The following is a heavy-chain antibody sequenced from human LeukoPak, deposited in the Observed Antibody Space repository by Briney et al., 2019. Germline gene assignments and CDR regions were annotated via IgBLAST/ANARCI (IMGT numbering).Heavy chain of an antibody. V-gene: IGHV3-23*01. D-gene: IGHD3-10*01. CDR1: GFTFSSYA. CDR3: ARADYYGSGDRWFDP. CDR2: LSGSGANT. Sequence: GGSLRLSCAASGFTFSSYAMNWVRQAPGKGLEWVSALSGSGANTYYPGSVKGRFTISRENAKNSLYLQMNSLRAEDTAVYYCARADYYGSGDRWFDPWGQGTLVTVSS. J-gene: IGHJ5*02.